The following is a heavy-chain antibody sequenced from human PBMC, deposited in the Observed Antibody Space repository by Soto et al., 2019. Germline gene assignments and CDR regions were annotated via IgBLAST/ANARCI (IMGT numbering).Heavy chain of an antibody. J-gene: IGHJ4*02. D-gene: IGHD5-12*01. CDR1: GGSINTFY. CDR2: IFSSGST. Sequence: ESLSLTCTVSGGSINTFYWSWVRQPAGKGLEWIGRIFSSGSTSFSPSLDSRVAMSVDTSKNNFSLNLSSVTASDIAVYYCAREGSYSAYHFGPGIQLWSCDLWGQGALVTVSS. V-gene: IGHV4-4*07. CDR3: AREGSYSAYHFGPGIQLWSCDL.